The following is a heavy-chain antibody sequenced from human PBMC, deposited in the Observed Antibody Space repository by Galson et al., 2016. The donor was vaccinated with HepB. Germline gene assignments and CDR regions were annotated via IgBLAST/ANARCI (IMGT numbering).Heavy chain of an antibody. D-gene: IGHD3-16*01. CDR3: AKDASTSWGFLYYFDS. Sequence: SLRLSCAASGFIFKEYTMHWVRQAPGKGLEWISAIRGSGSSTFYADSVQGRFTISRDNSKNTLSLQMSSLRAEDTAVYYCAKDASTSWGFLYYFDSWGQGTLVTVSS. CDR1: GFIFKEYT. J-gene: IGHJ4*02. V-gene: IGHV3-23*01. CDR2: IRGSGSST.